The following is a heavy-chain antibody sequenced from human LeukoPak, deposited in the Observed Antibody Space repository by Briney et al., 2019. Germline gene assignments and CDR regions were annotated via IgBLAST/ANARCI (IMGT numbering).Heavy chain of an antibody. Sequence: GASVKVSCKASGYTFTSYGISWVRQAPGQGLEWMGWISAYNGNTNYAQKLQGRVTMTTDTSTSTAYMELRSLRSDDTAVYYCARVGRSHCSGGSCYDYWGQGTLVTVSS. J-gene: IGHJ4*02. D-gene: IGHD2-15*01. CDR3: ARVGRSHCSGGSCYDY. V-gene: IGHV1-18*01. CDR1: GYTFTSYG. CDR2: ISAYNGNT.